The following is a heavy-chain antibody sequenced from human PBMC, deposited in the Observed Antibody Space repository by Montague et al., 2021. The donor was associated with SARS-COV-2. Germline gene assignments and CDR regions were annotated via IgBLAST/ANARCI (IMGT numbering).Heavy chain of an antibody. Sequence: TLSLTCSVSGGSITSGGYYWTWTRQRPGGDLEWLGYLYYNGMTHYSPSLKSRASFSLDTSKNQFSLKLTPATATDSALYFCVSSLPGNQFQFDYWGQGALVTVSS. V-gene: IGHV4-31*03. CDR1: GGSITSGGYY. J-gene: IGHJ4*02. CDR3: VSSLPGNQFQFDY. CDR2: LYYNGMT. D-gene: IGHD1-14*01.